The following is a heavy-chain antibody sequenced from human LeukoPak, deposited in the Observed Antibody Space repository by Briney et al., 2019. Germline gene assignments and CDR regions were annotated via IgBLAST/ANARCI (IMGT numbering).Heavy chain of an antibody. CDR3: ARSINLHY. J-gene: IGHJ4*02. CDR1: GFTFSSYA. CDR2: IKQDGSEK. D-gene: IGHD3-9*01. Sequence: GGSLRLSCAASGFTFSSYAMSWVRQAPGKGLEWVANIKQDGSEKYYVDSVKGRFTISRDNAKNSLYLQMNSLRAEDTAVYYCARSINLHYWGQGTLVTVSS. V-gene: IGHV3-7*01.